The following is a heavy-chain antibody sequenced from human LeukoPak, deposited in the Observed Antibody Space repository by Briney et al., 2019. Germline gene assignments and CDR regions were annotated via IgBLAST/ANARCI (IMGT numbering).Heavy chain of an antibody. CDR3: ARTDCSGGSCYSEGGYYFDY. D-gene: IGHD2-15*01. Sequence: GGSLRLSCAASGFTFSSYAMHWVRQAPGKGLEWVAVISYDGSNKYYADSVKGRFTISRDNSKNTLYLQMNSLRVEDTAVYYCARTDCSGGSCYSEGGYYFDYWGQGTLVTVSS. J-gene: IGHJ4*02. V-gene: IGHV3-30*04. CDR1: GFTFSSYA. CDR2: ISYDGSNK.